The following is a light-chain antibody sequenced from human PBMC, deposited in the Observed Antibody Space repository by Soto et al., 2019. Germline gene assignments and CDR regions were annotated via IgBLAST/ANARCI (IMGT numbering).Light chain of an antibody. Sequence: DIVMTQSPDSLAVYLGEGATINCKSSQSLLHLAWYQQKPGQPPKLLIYWASTRESGVPDRFSGSGSGTDFTLTISSRQAEDVAVYYCQQYYTTPVTFGQGTKVEIK. CDR2: WAS. CDR1: QSLLH. CDR3: QQYYTTPVT. V-gene: IGKV4-1*01. J-gene: IGKJ1*01.